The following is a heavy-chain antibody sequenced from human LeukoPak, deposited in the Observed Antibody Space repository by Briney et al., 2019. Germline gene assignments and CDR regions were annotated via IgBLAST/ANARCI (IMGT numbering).Heavy chain of an antibody. CDR1: GGSFSGYY. Sequence: SETLSLTCAVYGGSFSGYYWSWIRQPPGKGLEWIGEINHSGSTNYNPSLKSRVTISVDTSKNQFSLKLSPVTAADTAVYYCARGRKPQARWGQGTLVTVSS. J-gene: IGHJ4*02. CDR2: INHSGST. D-gene: IGHD1-14*01. CDR3: ARGRKPQAR. V-gene: IGHV4-34*01.